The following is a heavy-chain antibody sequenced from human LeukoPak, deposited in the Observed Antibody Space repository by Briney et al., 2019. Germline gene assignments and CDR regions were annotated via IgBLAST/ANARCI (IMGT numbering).Heavy chain of an antibody. CDR1: GFTFSNYW. Sequence: GGSLRLSCAASGFTFSNYWMSWVRRAPGEGLEWVANIKQDGSERYYVDSVKGRFTISRDNAKNSLYLQMTSLTAEDTAVYYCAREDDWNYEDYWGQGTLVAVAS. D-gene: IGHD1-7*01. V-gene: IGHV3-7*01. CDR3: AREDDWNYEDY. CDR2: IKQDGSER. J-gene: IGHJ4*02.